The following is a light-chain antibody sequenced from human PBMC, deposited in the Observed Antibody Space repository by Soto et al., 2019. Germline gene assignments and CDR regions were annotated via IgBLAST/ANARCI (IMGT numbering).Light chain of an antibody. CDR3: QQYNNWPLT. V-gene: IGKV3D-15*01. J-gene: IGKJ4*01. Sequence: EIVMTQSPATLSVSPGERATLSCRASQSVSSNLAWYQQKPGQTPGLLIHGASTRATRIPARFSGSGSGTEFTLTISSLQSEDFAVYYCQQYNNWPLTFGGGTKVEIK. CDR2: GAS. CDR1: QSVSSN.